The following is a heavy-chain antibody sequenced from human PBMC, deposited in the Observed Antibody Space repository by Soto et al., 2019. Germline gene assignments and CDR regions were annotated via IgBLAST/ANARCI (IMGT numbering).Heavy chain of an antibody. CDR3: PRDKITGRFDY. J-gene: IGHJ4*02. Sequence: QVQLQQWGAGLLKPSETLSLTCAVYGGSFSGYYWTWIRQPPGTGLEWIGEINHSGSTNYNPSLKSRVTLSVDTSKNQFSLKLTSVTAADTAVYYCPRDKITGRFDYWGQGTLVTVSS. V-gene: IGHV4-34*01. CDR1: GGSFSGYY. D-gene: IGHD2-8*02. CDR2: INHSGST.